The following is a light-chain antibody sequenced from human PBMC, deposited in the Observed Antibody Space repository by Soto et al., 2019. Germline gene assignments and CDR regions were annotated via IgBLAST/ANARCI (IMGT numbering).Light chain of an antibody. J-gene: IGKJ2*01. CDR2: AAS. CDR1: QNIIFY. CDR3: QQSYTTPVYT. Sequence: DIQMTQYPSSLSASVGDRVPITCRASQNIIFYLNWYHQKPGKAPKLLIYAASNLQSGVPSRLSGSGSGTEFSLTISSLQPEDFATYFCQQSYTTPVYTFGQGTKLEIK. V-gene: IGKV1-39*01.